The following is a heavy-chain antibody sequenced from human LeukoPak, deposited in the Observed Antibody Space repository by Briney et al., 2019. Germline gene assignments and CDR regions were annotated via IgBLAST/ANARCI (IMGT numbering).Heavy chain of an antibody. CDR1: GYTFTGYY. Sequence: ASVKVSCMASGYTFTGYYMHWVRQAPGQGLEWMGWINPNSGGTNYAQKFQGRVTMTRDTSISAAYMELSRLRSDDTAVYYCARNYDFWSGYYNWFDPWGQGTLVTVSS. V-gene: IGHV1-2*02. CDR2: INPNSGGT. J-gene: IGHJ5*02. D-gene: IGHD3-3*01. CDR3: ARNYDFWSGYYNWFDP.